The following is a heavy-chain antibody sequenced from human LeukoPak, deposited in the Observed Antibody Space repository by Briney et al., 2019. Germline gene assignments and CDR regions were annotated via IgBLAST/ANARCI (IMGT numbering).Heavy chain of an antibody. CDR3: ARRDYAAWFDP. V-gene: IGHV4-4*02. Sequence: PGGSLRLSCAASGFTFSNSWMSWVRQTPGKGLEWIGNVYYSGSTQYNPSLRGRVSISMDMTKNQFSLNLNSVSVTDTAIYYCARRDYAAWFDPWGQGTLVTVSS. CDR1: GFTFSNSW. CDR2: VYYSGST. D-gene: IGHD4/OR15-4a*01. J-gene: IGHJ5*02.